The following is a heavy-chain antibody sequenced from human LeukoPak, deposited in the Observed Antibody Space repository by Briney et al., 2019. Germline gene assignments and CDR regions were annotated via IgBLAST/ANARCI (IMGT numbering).Heavy chain of an antibody. Sequence: SETLSLTCTVSGGSISGYYWSWIRQPPGKGLEWIGEINHSGSTNYNPSLKSRVTISVDTSKNQFSLKLSSVTAADTAVYYCAREGWGYCSSTSCYLDYWGQGTLVTVSS. CDR2: INHSGST. D-gene: IGHD2-2*01. J-gene: IGHJ4*02. V-gene: IGHV4-34*01. CDR1: GGSISGYY. CDR3: AREGWGYCSSTSCYLDY.